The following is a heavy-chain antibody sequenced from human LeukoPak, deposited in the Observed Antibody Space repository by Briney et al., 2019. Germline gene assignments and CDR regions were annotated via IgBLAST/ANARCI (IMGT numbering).Heavy chain of an antibody. D-gene: IGHD5-12*01. V-gene: IGHV1-2*02. J-gene: IGHJ4*02. CDR2: IKPSSGDT. CDR1: GYTLTGYY. CDR3: AKNPYEYYFDY. Sequence: ASVKVSCKASGYTLTGYYMHWVRLAPGQGLEWMGWIKPSSGDTNYAQTLQARVTMTRHTSISTAYMDLSRLRSDDTAEYYCAKNPYEYYFDYWGQGTLVTVSS.